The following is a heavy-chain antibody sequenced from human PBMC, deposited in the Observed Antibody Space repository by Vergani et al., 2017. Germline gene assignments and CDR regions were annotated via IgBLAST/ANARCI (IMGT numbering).Heavy chain of an antibody. CDR3: AKDGRENSDYGYFDY. D-gene: IGHD4-17*01. Sequence: QVQLVETGGGVVQPGGSLRLYCATSGFSFNTYGTHWVRQAPGKGLEWVAFIGYDGRIKYNVDSVKGRITISRATSKKTLSLQMRSLRADDTAVYYCAKDGRENSDYGYFDYWGQGTLVTVSS. CDR1: GFSFNTYG. CDR2: IGYDGRIK. J-gene: IGHJ4*02. V-gene: IGHV3-30*02.